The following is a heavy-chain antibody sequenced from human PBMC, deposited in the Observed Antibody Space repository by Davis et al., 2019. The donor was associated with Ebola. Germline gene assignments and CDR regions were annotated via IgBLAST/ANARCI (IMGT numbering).Heavy chain of an antibody. Sequence: AASVKVSCKASGYTFTSYAMHWVRQAPGQRLEWMGWINAGNGNTKYSQKFQGRVTITRDTSASTAYMELSSLRSEDTAVYYCARGSEGIAVAGTLRWAVDYFDYWGQGTLVTVSS. D-gene: IGHD6-19*01. J-gene: IGHJ4*02. V-gene: IGHV1-3*01. CDR2: INAGNGNT. CDR1: GYTFTSYA. CDR3: ARGSEGIAVAGTLRWAVDYFDY.